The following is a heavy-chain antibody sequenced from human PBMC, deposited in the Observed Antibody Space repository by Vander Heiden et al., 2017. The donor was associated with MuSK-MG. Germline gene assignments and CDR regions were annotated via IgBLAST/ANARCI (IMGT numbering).Heavy chain of an antibody. CDR2: IDPSDSYT. Sequence: EVQLVQSGAEVKKPGESRRSPGKGSGYSFTSYWSSWVRQMPGKGLEWMGRIDPSDSYTNYSPSFQGHVTISADKSISTAYLQWSSLKASDTAMYYCARPTRYYDSSGYYPLGMDVWGQGTTVTVSS. CDR3: ARPTRYYDSSGYYPLGMDV. J-gene: IGHJ6*02. D-gene: IGHD3-22*01. CDR1: GYSFTSYW. V-gene: IGHV5-10-1*03.